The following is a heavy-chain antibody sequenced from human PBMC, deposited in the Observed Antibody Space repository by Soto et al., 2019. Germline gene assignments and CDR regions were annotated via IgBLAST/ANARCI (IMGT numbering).Heavy chain of an antibody. V-gene: IGHV2-5*02. CDR3: AHVLVVVANYGMDV. Sequence: QITLKESGPTLVKPTQTLTLTCTFSGFSLSTSGVGVGWFRQPPGKALEWLALIYWDDDKRYSPSLTSRLTITKDTSKNQVVLTMTNMDPVDTATYYCAHVLVVVANYGMDVWGQGTTVTVSS. D-gene: IGHD2-15*01. J-gene: IGHJ6*02. CDR1: GFSLSTSGVG. CDR2: IYWDDDK.